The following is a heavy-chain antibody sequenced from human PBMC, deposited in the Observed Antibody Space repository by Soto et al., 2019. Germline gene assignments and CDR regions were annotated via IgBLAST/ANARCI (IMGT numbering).Heavy chain of an antibody. V-gene: IGHV3-48*01. Sequence: PGGSLRLSCAASGFTFSSYSMNWVRQAPGKGLEWVSYISSSSSTIYYADSVKGRFTISRDNAKNSLYLQMNSLRAGDTAVYYCARAPLYSSGWPFDYWGQGTLVTVSS. CDR2: ISSSSSTI. D-gene: IGHD6-19*01. CDR1: GFTFSSYS. J-gene: IGHJ4*02. CDR3: ARAPLYSSGWPFDY.